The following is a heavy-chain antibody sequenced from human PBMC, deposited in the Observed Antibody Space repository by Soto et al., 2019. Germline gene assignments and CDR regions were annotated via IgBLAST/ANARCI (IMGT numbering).Heavy chain of an antibody. D-gene: IGHD2-15*01. CDR2: INRDGSDT. J-gene: IGHJ4*02. CDR3: ARPDRECSDPGCAN. CDR1: GLTFSNYW. V-gene: IGHV3-7*01. Sequence: EVHLVESGGGLVQPGGSLRLSCVVSGLTFSNYWMSWVRQAPGKGLEWVANINRDGSDTYYVDSVKGRFTISRDNIKNSLYLQMTSLRAEDTAVYYCARPDRECSDPGCANWSQGTLVAVSS.